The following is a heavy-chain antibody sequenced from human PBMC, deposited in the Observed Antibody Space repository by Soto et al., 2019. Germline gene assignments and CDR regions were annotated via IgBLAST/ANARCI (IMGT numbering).Heavy chain of an antibody. CDR3: ARDPARWLRFGYCDG. CDR2: ITPDSRYI. D-gene: IGHD5-12*01. J-gene: IGHJ4*02. Sequence: QLVESGGGLVEPGGSLRLSCAASGFTFSTYNMNWVRQAPGKGLEWVSSITPDSRYIYYADSVRGPFTISRDNAKTSLYLQMSSLRAEDTAVYFCARDPARWLRFGYCDGWGQGTLVTVSS. V-gene: IGHV3-21*01. CDR1: GFTFSTYN.